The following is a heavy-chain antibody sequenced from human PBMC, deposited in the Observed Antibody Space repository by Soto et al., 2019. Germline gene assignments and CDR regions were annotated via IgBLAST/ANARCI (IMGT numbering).Heavy chain of an antibody. J-gene: IGHJ4*02. D-gene: IGHD3-10*01. CDR3: ARFYGSGSYPYDY. V-gene: IGHV1-18*01. CDR2: INVYTGNT. Sequence: QVQVVQSGAEVKEPGASVEVSCKASGYTITTYGISWVRKAPGQGLEWIGWINVYTGNTNYAQKLQGRVTMTTDTSTSTAYMELRSLRSDDTAVYYCARFYGSGSYPYDYWGQGTLVTVSS. CDR1: GYTITTYG.